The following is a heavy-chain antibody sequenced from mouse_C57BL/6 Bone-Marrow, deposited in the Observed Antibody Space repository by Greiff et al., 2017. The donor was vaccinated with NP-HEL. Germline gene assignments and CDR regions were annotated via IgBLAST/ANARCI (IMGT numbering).Heavy chain of an antibody. CDR3: ARTSYYSNYDWYFDV. Sequence: QVQLQQSGPGLVAPSQSLSITCTVSGFSLTSYAISWVRQPPGKGLEWLGVIWTGGGTNYNSALKSRLSISKDNSKSQVFLKMNSLQTDDTARYYCARTSYYSNYDWYFDVWGTGTTVTVSS. V-gene: IGHV2-9-1*01. CDR1: GFSLTSYA. D-gene: IGHD2-5*01. CDR2: IWTGGGT. J-gene: IGHJ1*03.